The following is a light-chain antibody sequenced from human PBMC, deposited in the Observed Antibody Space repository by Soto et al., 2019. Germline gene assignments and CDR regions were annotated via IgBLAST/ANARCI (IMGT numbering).Light chain of an antibody. CDR3: QQYNNWPPYT. V-gene: IGKV1-39*01. Sequence: DIQMTQSPSSLSASVGNRVTITCRASQSISTYLNWYQKKPGKAPNLLIYDASRLQSGVPSRFSGSGGGTDFTLSISSVQPEDFAVYYCQQYNNWPPYTFGQGTKLEIK. CDR2: DAS. CDR1: QSISTY. J-gene: IGKJ2*01.